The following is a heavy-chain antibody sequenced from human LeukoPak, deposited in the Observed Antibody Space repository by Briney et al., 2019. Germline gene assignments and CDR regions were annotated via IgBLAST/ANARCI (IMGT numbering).Heavy chain of an antibody. CDR1: GYTFTGYY. V-gene: IGHV1-2*06. Sequence: ASVKVSCKASGYTFTGYYMHWVRQAPGQGLEWMGRINPNSGGTNYAQKFQGRVTMTRDTSISTAHMELSRLRSDDTAVYYCARVLGNDYGGNSDYWGQGTLVTVSS. CDR3: ARVLGNDYGGNSDY. D-gene: IGHD4-23*01. J-gene: IGHJ4*02. CDR2: INPNSGGT.